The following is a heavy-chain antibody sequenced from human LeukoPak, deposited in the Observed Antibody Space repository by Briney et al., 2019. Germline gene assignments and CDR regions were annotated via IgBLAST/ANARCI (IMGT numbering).Heavy chain of an antibody. Sequence: PGGSLRLSCAASGFTFTSYWIHWVRQVPGKGLEWVSRIDGDGSSRSYADSVQGRFTISRDNGKKTVFLQMNSLSAEDTAVYYCARILEGYYYSGLDVWGQGTTVTVSS. V-gene: IGHV3-74*01. J-gene: IGHJ6*02. CDR3: ARILEGYYYSGLDV. D-gene: IGHD3-16*01. CDR1: GFTFTSYW. CDR2: IDGDGSSR.